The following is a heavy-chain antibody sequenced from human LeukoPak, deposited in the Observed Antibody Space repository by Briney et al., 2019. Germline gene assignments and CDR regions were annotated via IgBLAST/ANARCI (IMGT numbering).Heavy chain of an antibody. CDR2: INNYGSIT. CDR1: GLTFSNYW. Sequence: GGSLRLSCAASGLTFSNYWMQWVRQAPGKGLVWVSRINNYGSITTYADSVKGRFTISRDNAKNTLDLQMNSLRAEDTAVYYCASLTSQYDYWGLGTLVTVSS. J-gene: IGHJ4*02. V-gene: IGHV3-74*03. CDR3: ASLTSQYDY.